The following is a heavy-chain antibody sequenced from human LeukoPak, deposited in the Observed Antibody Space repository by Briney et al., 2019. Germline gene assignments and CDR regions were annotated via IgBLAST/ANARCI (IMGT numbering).Heavy chain of an antibody. Sequence: GGSLRLSCAASGFTFDDYAMHWIRQAPGKGLEWVSGSNWNGGKIGYADSVKGRFTISRDSAKSSLYLQMNTLRAEDMAFYYCAKALSSSFTGSSWEYWGQGTLVTVSS. V-gene: IGHV3-9*03. CDR3: AKALSSSFTGSSWEY. CDR2: SNWNGGKI. J-gene: IGHJ4*02. CDR1: GFTFDDYA. D-gene: IGHD6-6*01.